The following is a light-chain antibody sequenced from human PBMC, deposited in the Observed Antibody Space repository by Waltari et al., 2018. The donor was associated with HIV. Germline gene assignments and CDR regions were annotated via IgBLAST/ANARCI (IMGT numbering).Light chain of an antibody. V-gene: IGKV1-39*01. CDR2: AAS. Sequence: DIQMTQSPSSLSASVGDRVTISSRASQIIGNYLNWYQQKPGKAPKVLMFAASTLQDGVPARFSGAGYGTDLTLSISSLQPEDYATYYCQQSYIIPRTFGQGTKVEI. CDR3: QQSYIIPRT. CDR1: QIIGNY. J-gene: IGKJ1*01.